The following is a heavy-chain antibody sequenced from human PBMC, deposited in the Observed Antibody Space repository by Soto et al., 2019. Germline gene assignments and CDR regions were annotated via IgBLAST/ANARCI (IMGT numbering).Heavy chain of an antibody. V-gene: IGHV4-4*09. CDR1: GGSISSNY. CDR2: IYHSGGT. Sequence: SETLSLTCTVSGGSISSNYWSWIRQPPGKGLEWIGNIYHSGGTNYNPSLKSRVTISVDTSKNHFSLKLNSVTAADTAVYYCAEGGGSWGWFDPWGQGTLVTVSS. J-gene: IGHJ5*02. CDR3: AEGGGSWGWFDP. D-gene: IGHD2-15*01.